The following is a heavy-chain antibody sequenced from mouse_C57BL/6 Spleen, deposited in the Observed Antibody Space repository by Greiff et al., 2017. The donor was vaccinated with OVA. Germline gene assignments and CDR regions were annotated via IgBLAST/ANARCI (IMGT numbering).Heavy chain of an antibody. V-gene: IGHV1-55*01. CDR3: VRWGNYYGSSYYVDY. D-gene: IGHD1-1*01. Sequence: VQLQQPGAELVKPGASVKMSCKASGYTFTSYWITWVKQRPGQGLEWIGDIYPGSGSTNYNEKFKSKATLTVDTSSSTAYMQLSSLTSEDSAVYYGVRWGNYYGSSYYVDYWGQGTTLTVSS. CDR1: GYTFTSYW. J-gene: IGHJ2*01. CDR2: IYPGSGST.